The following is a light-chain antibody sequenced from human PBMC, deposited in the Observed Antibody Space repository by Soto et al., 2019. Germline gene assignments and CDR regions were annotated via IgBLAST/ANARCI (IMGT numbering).Light chain of an antibody. Sequence: QSVLTQPASVSGSPGQSITISCTGTSSDVGGYNYVSWYQQHPGKAPKLMIYAVSNRPSGVSNRFSGSKSGNTASLTISGLQAEDEADYYCSSYTSSSTVVFGGGTKVT. J-gene: IGLJ2*01. CDR3: SSYTSSSTVV. V-gene: IGLV2-14*01. CDR2: AVS. CDR1: SSDVGGYNY.